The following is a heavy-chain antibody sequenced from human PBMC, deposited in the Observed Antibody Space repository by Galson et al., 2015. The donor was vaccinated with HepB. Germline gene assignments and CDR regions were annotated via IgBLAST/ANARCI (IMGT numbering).Heavy chain of an antibody. CDR3: ARGGTYDSSGYGRSPEYYYYGMDV. CDR1: GFTFSSYS. J-gene: IGHJ6*02. Sequence: LRLSCAASGFTFSSYSMNWVRQAPGKGLEWVSSISSSSSYIYYADSVKGRFTISRDNAKNSLYLQMNSLRAEDTAVYYCARGGTYDSSGYGRSPEYYYYGMDVWGQGTTVTVSS. CDR2: ISSSSSYI. V-gene: IGHV3-21*01. D-gene: IGHD3-22*01.